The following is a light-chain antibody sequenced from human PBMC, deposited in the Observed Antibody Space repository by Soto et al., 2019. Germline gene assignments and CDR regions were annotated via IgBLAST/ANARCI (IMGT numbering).Light chain of an antibody. CDR2: GAS. Sequence: EIVLTQSPGTLSLSPGERATLSCRASQSVSSSYLAWYQQKPGQAPRLLIYGASSRATGIPDRFTGSGSGTDFTPTIRRLEPEDVAVYYCQQYGSSPMYTFGQGTKLEIK. CDR3: QQYGSSPMYT. CDR1: QSVSSSY. V-gene: IGKV3-20*01. J-gene: IGKJ2*01.